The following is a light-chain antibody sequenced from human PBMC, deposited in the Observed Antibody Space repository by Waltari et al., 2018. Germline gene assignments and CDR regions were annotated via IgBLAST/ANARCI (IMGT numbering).Light chain of an antibody. CDR2: ETS. CDR1: QAIHRW. J-gene: IGKJ4*01. Sequence: DIQMTQSPTSVSASVGDRVTITCRASQAIHRWLAWYQHKPGKAPKLLISETSGLESGVPSRFSGRGSGTDFTLTISSLQPEDFATYYCQQADRLPLTFGGGTKVEIK. V-gene: IGKV1-12*01. CDR3: QQADRLPLT.